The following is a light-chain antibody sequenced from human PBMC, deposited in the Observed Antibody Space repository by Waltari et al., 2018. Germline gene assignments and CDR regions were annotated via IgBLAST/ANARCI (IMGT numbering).Light chain of an antibody. CDR2: EVS. Sequence: QSALTQPASVSGSPGQSITISCTGTSRDVGTYDLVSWYQQHPGKAPKPMIYEVSKRPSGVSNRFSGFKSGNTASLTISGLQAEDEADYSCCSYAGSGSPYVFGTGTKVTVL. CDR1: SRDVGTYDL. V-gene: IGLV2-23*02. J-gene: IGLJ1*01. CDR3: CSYAGSGSPYV.